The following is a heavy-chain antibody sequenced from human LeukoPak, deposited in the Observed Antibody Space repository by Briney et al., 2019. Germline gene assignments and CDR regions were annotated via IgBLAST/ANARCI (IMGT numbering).Heavy chain of an antibody. D-gene: IGHD4-23*01. CDR3: ASRPFETTVVPWDFY. CDR1: GYRFTNYW. V-gene: IGHV5-51*01. Sequence: HGESLKISCKGSGYRFTNYWIGWVRQMPGKGLEWMGIIYPDDSDTRYSPSFQGQVAISADRSINTAYLQWSSLTASDTAMYYCASRPFETTVVPWDFYWGQGTQVTVSS. CDR2: IYPDDSDT. J-gene: IGHJ4*02.